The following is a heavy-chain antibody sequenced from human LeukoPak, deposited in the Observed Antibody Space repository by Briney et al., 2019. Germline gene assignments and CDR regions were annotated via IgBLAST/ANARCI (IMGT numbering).Heavy chain of an antibody. D-gene: IGHD2-15*01. J-gene: IGHJ4*02. V-gene: IGHV3-23*01. CDR3: ASRPVSDIGPLDY. CDR2: ISASGSKT. Sequence: PGGSLRLSCAASGFSFSSYAMSWVRQAPGKGLEYVAGISASGSKTQYADSVKGRFTISRDNSKNTLSLQMNSLMADDTAVYFCASRPVSDIGPLDYWGQGTLVIVSP. CDR1: GFSFSSYA.